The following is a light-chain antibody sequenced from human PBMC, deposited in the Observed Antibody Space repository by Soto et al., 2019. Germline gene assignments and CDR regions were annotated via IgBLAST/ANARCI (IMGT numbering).Light chain of an antibody. CDR1: QSVSSSY. CDR3: QQYGTSPPGT. Sequence: IVLTQSPGTLSLSPGERATLSCMASQSVSSSYLAWYQQKPGQAPRLLIYGASSRATGIPDRFSGSGSGTDFTLTISRLEPEDFAVYYCQQYGTSPPGTFGQGTKVEIK. V-gene: IGKV3-20*01. J-gene: IGKJ1*01. CDR2: GAS.